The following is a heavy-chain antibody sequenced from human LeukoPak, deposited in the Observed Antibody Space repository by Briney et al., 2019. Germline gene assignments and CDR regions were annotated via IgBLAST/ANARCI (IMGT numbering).Heavy chain of an antibody. Sequence: PSETLSLTCAVSGGSISSGGYSWSWIRQPAGKGLEWIGRIYTSGSTNYNPSLKSRVTISVDTSKNQFSLKLSSVTAADTAVYYCARERGSYYYYYMDVWGKGTTVTVSS. CDR3: ARERGSYYYYYMDV. CDR1: GGSISSGGYS. CDR2: IYTSGST. V-gene: IGHV4-61*02. J-gene: IGHJ6*03.